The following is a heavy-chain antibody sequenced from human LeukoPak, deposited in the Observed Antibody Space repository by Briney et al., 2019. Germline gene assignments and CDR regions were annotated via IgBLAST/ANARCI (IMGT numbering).Heavy chain of an antibody. V-gene: IGHV5-51*01. CDR2: IYPGNCET. CDR1: GSIFATSW. CDR3: ARPHTLGRTTKYYFDY. Sequence: GASLPISGKVAGSIFATSWIGCVRPLPGTGLGWMGIIYPGNCETKYSTSLQVHVTISADKSIDTAYLQWSSLKASGTAIYYCARPHTLGRTTKYYFDYWGEGTPVTVSS. D-gene: IGHD1-26*01. J-gene: IGHJ4*02.